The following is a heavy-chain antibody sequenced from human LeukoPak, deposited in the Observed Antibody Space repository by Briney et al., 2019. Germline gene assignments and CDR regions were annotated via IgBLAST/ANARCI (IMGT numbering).Heavy chain of an antibody. J-gene: IGHJ4*02. CDR2: IIPIFGTA. CDR3: ARDRDSNYGVLYDY. Sequence: SVKVSCKASGGTFSSYAISWVRQAPGQGLEWMGGIIPIFGTANYAQKFQGRVTITADESTSTAYMELSGLRSEDTAVYYCARDRDSNYGVLYDYWGQGTLVTVSS. CDR1: GGTFSSYA. V-gene: IGHV1-69*13. D-gene: IGHD4-11*01.